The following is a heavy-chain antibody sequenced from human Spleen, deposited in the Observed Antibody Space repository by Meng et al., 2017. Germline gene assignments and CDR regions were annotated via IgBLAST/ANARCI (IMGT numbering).Heavy chain of an antibody. D-gene: IGHD3-3*01. CDR3: ARDLGWVLFDY. CDR1: GFTFSSYA. Sequence: EVPLGGAGGGGVQPGGSLRLSCAASGFTFSSYAMTWVRQAPGKGLEWVSTISGSTGSTYYADSVKGRFTISRDNAKNTLYLQMNSLGADDTAVYYCARDLGWVLFDYWGQGALVTVSS. V-gene: IGHV3-23*04. J-gene: IGHJ4*02. CDR2: ISGSTGST.